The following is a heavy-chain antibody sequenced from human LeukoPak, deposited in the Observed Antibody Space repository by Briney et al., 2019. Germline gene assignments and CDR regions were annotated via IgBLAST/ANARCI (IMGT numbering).Heavy chain of an antibody. V-gene: IGHV3-9*03. CDR1: GFTFDDYA. CDR2: ISWNSGSI. J-gene: IGHJ4*02. Sequence: GGSLRLSCAASGFTFDDYAMHWVRQAPGKGLEWVSGISWNSGSIGYADSVKGRFTISRDNAKNSLYLQMNSLRAEDMALYYCAKGPSRVLRYYFDYWGQGTLVTVSS. CDR3: AKGPSRVLRYYFDY.